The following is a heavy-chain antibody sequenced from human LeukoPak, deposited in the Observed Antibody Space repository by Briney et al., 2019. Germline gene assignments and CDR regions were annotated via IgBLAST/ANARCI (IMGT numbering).Heavy chain of an antibody. CDR1: GFTFNNYG. J-gene: IGHJ4*02. CDR3: AKGGGSWVAASWVDY. D-gene: IGHD2-15*01. Sequence: GGSLRLSCAASGFTFNNYGIHWVRQAPGKGLEWVAVISYDGSNNHYADSVKGRFTISRDNSKNTLYLQMNSLKSVDTAVYYCAKGGGSWVAASWVDYWGQGTLVTVSS. CDR2: ISYDGSNN. V-gene: IGHV3-30*18.